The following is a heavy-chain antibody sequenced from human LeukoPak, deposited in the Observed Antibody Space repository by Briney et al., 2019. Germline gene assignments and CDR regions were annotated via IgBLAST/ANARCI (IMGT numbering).Heavy chain of an antibody. CDR1: GITFSRYW. CDR2: IKEDGSVK. V-gene: IGHV3-7*01. CDR3: AKDKPFGDCADD. Sequence: RGALRLSCAASGITFSRYWMNWVRQAPGKGLERVANIKEDGSVKNYVDSVRGRFTVSRDNAKNSLYLQMNSLRVEDTAVYYCAKDKPFGDCADDWGQGTLVTVSS. D-gene: IGHD2-21*02. J-gene: IGHJ4*02.